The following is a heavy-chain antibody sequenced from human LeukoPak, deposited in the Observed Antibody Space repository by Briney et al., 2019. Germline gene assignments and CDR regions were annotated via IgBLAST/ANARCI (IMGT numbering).Heavy chain of an antibody. D-gene: IGHD1-1*01. J-gene: IGHJ6*02. CDR1: GVVFIRNY. V-gene: IGHV3-53*01. Sequence: PGGSLLLSSAASGVVFIRNYMNWGRQAPGKGLEGGSVIYSGGSPYYADSVKGRFTINRDNSKNTVYLQMNSLRAEDTAVYYCARDSETETGWYYYGMDVWGQGTTVTVSS. CDR2: IYSGGSP. CDR3: ARDSETETGWYYYGMDV.